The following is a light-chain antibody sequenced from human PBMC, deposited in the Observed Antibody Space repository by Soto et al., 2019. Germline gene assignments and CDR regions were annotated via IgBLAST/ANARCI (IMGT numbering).Light chain of an antibody. CDR3: QQYGAPPTT. CDR2: GLP. Sequence: EIMLTQSPGTLSLSPGERATLSCRASQSVWSNFFAWYQQKPGQAPRLLIYGLPRRATHIPDRFSGGGSGTDFTLTISRLEPEDFAVYFCQQYGAPPTTFGGGTKVEIK. CDR1: QSVWSNF. V-gene: IGKV3-20*01. J-gene: IGKJ4*01.